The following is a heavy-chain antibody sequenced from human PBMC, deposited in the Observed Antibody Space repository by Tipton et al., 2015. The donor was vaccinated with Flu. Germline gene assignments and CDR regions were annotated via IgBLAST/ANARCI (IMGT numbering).Heavy chain of an antibody. CDR1: GGSISSSSYY. CDR3: ARRGVRELPFDP. J-gene: IGHJ5*02. V-gene: IGHV4-39*01. Sequence: TLSLTCTVSGGSISSSSYYWGWIRQPPGKGLEWIGSIYYSGSTYYNPSLKSRVTISVDTSKNQFSLKLSSVTAADTAVYYCARRGVRELPFDPWGQGTLVPVSS. CDR2: IYYSGST. D-gene: IGHD1-26*01.